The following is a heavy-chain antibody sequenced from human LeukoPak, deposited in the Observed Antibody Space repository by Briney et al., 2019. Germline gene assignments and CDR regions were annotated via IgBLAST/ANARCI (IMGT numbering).Heavy chain of an antibody. CDR2: INPNSGGT. CDR1: GYTFTAYY. D-gene: IGHD6-19*01. Sequence: ASVKVSCKASGYTFTAYYMYWVRQAPGQGLEWMGCINPNSGGTKYAQKFQDRVTLTRDTSITTAYMELSRVRSDDTAVYYCTRLLYSSGWYPSGYWGQGTLVSVSS. J-gene: IGHJ4*02. V-gene: IGHV1-2*02. CDR3: TRLLYSSGWYPSGY.